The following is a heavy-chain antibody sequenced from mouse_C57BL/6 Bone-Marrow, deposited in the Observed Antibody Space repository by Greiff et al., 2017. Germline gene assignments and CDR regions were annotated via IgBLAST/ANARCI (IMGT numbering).Heavy chain of an antibody. CDR1: GYTFTSYW. CDR2: IDPSDSYT. Sequence: QVQLQQPGAELVMPGASVKLSCKASGYTFTSYWMHWVKQRPGQGLEWIGEIDPSDSYTNYNQKFKGKSTLTVDKSSSTAYMQLSSLTSEDSAVYYCARDVNYVRFFAYWGQGTLVTVSA. D-gene: IGHD2-1*01. V-gene: IGHV1-69*01. CDR3: ARDVNYVRFFAY. J-gene: IGHJ3*01.